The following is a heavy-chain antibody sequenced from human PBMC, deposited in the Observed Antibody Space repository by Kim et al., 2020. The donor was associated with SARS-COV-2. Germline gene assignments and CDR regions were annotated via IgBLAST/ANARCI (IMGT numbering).Heavy chain of an antibody. J-gene: IGHJ1*01. Sequence: DSVTGRFTISRDNSKKTLYLQMNSLRAEDTAVYYCARGPLVGATSRYFQHWGQGTLVTVSS. CDR3: ARGPLVGATSRYFQH. V-gene: IGHV3-30*07. D-gene: IGHD1-26*01.